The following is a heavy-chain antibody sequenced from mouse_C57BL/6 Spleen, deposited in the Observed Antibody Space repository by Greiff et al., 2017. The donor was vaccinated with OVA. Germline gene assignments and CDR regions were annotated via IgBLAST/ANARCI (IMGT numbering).Heavy chain of an antibody. CDR1: GFTFTDYY. J-gene: IGHJ2*01. CDR3: ARSRGYFDY. V-gene: IGHV7-3*01. Sequence: EVQLVESGGGLVQPGGSLSLSCAASGFTFTDYYMSWVRQPPGKALEWLGFIRNKANGYTTEYSASVKGRFTISRDNSQSILYLQMNALRAEDSATYYCARSRGYFDYWGQGTTLTVSS. CDR2: IRNKANGYTT.